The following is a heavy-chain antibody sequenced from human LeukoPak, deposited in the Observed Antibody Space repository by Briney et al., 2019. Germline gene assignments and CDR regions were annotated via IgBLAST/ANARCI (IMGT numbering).Heavy chain of an antibody. CDR1: GYTFTGYY. D-gene: IGHD3-22*01. CDR2: INPNSGGT. V-gene: IGHV1-2*06. Sequence: GASVKVSCKASGYTFTGYYMHWVRQAPGQGLEWMGRINPNSGGTNYAQKFQGRVTMTRDTSISTACMELSRLRSDDTAVYYCARDLLTYYDSSGYVIDYWGQGTLVTVSS. J-gene: IGHJ4*02. CDR3: ARDLLTYYDSSGYVIDY.